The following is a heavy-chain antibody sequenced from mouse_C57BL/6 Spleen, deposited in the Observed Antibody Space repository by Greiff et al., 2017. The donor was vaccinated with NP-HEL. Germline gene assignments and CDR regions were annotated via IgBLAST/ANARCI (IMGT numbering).Heavy chain of an antibody. Sequence: EVKLEESGPGLVKPSQSLSLTCSVTGYSITSGYYWNWIRQFPGNKLEWMGYISYDGSNNYNQSLKNRITITRDTSQNQFFLKLHSVTTEDTATYHCARGSPYWYFDVWGTGTTVTVSA. J-gene: IGHJ1*03. CDR1: GYSITSGYY. V-gene: IGHV3-6*01. CDR3: ARGSPYWYFDV. CDR2: ISYDGSN.